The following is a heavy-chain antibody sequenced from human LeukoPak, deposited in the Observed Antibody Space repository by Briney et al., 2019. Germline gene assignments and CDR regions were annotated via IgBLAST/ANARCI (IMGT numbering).Heavy chain of an antibody. D-gene: IGHD3-10*01. CDR3: AKEHLMARGVVIPTYFDY. CDR2: NSGSGDST. Sequence: PGGSLRLSCAASGFTFSSYAMSWVRQAPGKGLEWVSANSGSGDSTYYADSVKGRFTVSRDNSKNTLYLQMNSLRAEDTAVYYCAKEHLMARGVVIPTYFDYWGQGTLVTVSS. J-gene: IGHJ4*02. CDR1: GFTFSSYA. V-gene: IGHV3-23*01.